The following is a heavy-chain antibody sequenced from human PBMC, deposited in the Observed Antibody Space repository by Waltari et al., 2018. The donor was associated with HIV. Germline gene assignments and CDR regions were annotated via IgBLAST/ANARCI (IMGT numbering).Heavy chain of an antibody. J-gene: IGHJ4*02. CDR3: ARGVGNSWHLDS. Sequence: QVQLQESGPGLVKPSETLSLTCTVSGGSMNGYYWNWIRQPPGKGLEWIGYIYNSGSTDHNPYLKSRVTISADTSKNQFSLKVNSLTAADTAVYYCARGVGNSWHLDSWGQGTLVTVSS. D-gene: IGHD6-13*01. CDR2: IYNSGST. CDR1: GGSMNGYY. V-gene: IGHV4-59*01.